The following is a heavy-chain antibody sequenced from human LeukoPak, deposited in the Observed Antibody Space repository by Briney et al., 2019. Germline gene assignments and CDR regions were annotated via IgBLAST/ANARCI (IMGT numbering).Heavy chain of an antibody. D-gene: IGHD6-13*01. CDR1: GFTVSSNY. V-gene: IGHV3-66*02. CDR2: IFSGDDT. J-gene: IGHJ4*02. Sequence: GGSLRLSCAASGFTVSSNYMNWVRQAPGKGLEWVSIIFSGDDTYYADYVKGRFTISRDNSRNTLYLQMNSLRAEDTAVYYCARGPGSSWYSDYWGQGTLVTVSS. CDR3: ARGPGSSWYSDY.